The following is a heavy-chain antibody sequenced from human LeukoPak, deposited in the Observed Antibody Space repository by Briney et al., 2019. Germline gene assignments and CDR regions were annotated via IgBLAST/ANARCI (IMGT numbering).Heavy chain of an antibody. CDR1: GGSISSYY. D-gene: IGHD6-13*01. Sequence: SETLSLTCTVAGGSISSYYWSWVRQPPGEGLEWIGYIYYSGSTNYNPSLKSRVTISVDTSKNQFSLKLSSVTAADKAVYYCARYSSSWSPYFDYWGQGTLVTVSS. CDR3: ARYSSSWSPYFDY. J-gene: IGHJ4*02. CDR2: IYYSGST. V-gene: IGHV4-59*08.